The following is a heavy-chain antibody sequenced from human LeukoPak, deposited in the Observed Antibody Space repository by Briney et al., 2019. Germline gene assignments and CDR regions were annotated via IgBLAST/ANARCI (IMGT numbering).Heavy chain of an antibody. CDR3: ARWGYNSSSSVNWFDP. Sequence: SETLSLTCTVSGGSISSGGYYWSWIRQHPGKGLEWIGYIYHSGSTYYNPSLKSRVTISVDTSKNQFSLKLSSVTAADTAVYYCARWGYNSSSSVNWFDPWGQGTLVTVSS. CDR1: GGSISSGGYY. CDR2: IYHSGST. V-gene: IGHV4-31*03. J-gene: IGHJ5*02. D-gene: IGHD6-6*01.